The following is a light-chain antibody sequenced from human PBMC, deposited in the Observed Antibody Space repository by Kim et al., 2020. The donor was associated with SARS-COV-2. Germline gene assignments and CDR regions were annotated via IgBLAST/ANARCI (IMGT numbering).Light chain of an antibody. CDR2: GAS. CDR3: QQYNNLYT. Sequence: LPGSQTEHATRSCRPSQNIGFNVAWYQQTPGQAPRLLIHGASTRATGIPARFSGSGSGTEFTLTINSLQSEDFAVYHCQQYNNLYTFGQGTKLEI. CDR1: QNIGFN. J-gene: IGKJ2*01. V-gene: IGKV3-15*01.